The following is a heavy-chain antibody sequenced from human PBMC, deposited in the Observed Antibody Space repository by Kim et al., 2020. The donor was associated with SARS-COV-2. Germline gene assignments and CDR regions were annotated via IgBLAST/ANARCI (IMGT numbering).Heavy chain of an antibody. Sequence: GGSLRLSCAASGFTFSSYGMHWVRQAPGKGLEWVAVISYDGSNKYYADSVKGRFTISRDNSKNTLYLQMNSLRAEDTAVYYCATSPRSDAFDIWGQGTMVTLSS. CDR1: GFTFSSYG. CDR3: ATSPRSDAFDI. J-gene: IGHJ3*02. CDR2: ISYDGSNK. V-gene: IGHV3-30*03.